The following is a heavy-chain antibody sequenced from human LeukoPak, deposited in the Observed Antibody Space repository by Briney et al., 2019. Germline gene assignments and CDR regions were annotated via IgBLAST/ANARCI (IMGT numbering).Heavy chain of an antibody. CDR2: IYYSGNT. J-gene: IGHJ6*03. V-gene: IGHV4-38-2*02. Sequence: SETLSLTCTVSGYSISSGYYWGWIRQPPGKGLEWIGSIYYSGNTYHNPSLKSRVTISVDTSKNQFSLKLSSVTAADTAVYYCARHPESYYYYMDVWGKGTTVTVSS. CDR1: GYSISSGYY. CDR3: ARHPESYYYYMDV.